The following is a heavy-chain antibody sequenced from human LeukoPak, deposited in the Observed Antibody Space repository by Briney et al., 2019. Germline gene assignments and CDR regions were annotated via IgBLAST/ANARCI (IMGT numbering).Heavy chain of an antibody. D-gene: IGHD6-13*01. Sequence: GGSLRLSCAASGFTVSSNYMSWVRQAPGEGLEWVSVIYGGGSTYYADSVKGRFTISGDNSKNTLYLQMNSLRAEDTAVYYCASGYTPTPFDYWGQGTLVTVSS. CDR2: IYGGGST. CDR3: ASGYTPTPFDY. CDR1: GFTVSSNY. V-gene: IGHV3-66*01. J-gene: IGHJ4*02.